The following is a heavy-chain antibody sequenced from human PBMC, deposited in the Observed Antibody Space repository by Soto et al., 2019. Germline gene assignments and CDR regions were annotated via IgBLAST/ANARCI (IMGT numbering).Heavy chain of an antibody. V-gene: IGHV3-30-3*01. CDR3: ARGDGYIYGNTFDS. J-gene: IGHJ4*02. Sequence: GVSLRLSCAASGFTFNNYAMHWVRQAPGKGLEWMAFISYDGSSKYYADSVTGRFTISRDNSRNTLYLQMNSLRAEDTAVYYCARGDGYIYGNTFDSWGQGTLVTVSS. CDR2: ISYDGSSK. D-gene: IGHD5-18*01. CDR1: GFTFNNYA.